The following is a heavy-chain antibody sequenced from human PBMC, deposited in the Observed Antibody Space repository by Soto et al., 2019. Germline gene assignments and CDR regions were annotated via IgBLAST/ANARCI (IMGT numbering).Heavy chain of an antibody. CDR3: AKDKGIVGATPQY. D-gene: IGHD1-26*01. Sequence: QVQLVESGGGMVQPGRSLRLSCAASGFTFSSYGMHWVRQAPGKGLEWVAVISYDGSNKYYADSVKGRFTISRDNSKNTLYLQMNSLRAEDTAVYYCAKDKGIVGATPQYWGQGTLVTVSS. V-gene: IGHV3-30*18. CDR1: GFTFSSYG. J-gene: IGHJ4*02. CDR2: ISYDGSNK.